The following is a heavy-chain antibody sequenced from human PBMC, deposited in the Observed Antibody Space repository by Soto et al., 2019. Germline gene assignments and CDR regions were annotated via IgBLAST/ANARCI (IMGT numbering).Heavy chain of an antibody. CDR1: GDSVSSGNYY. Sequence: QVQLQESGPGLVKPSETLSLTCTVSGDSVSSGNYYWSWIRQPPGKGLEWIGYIYHTGSTSYSPSLKSRVTMSVDTSKNQFSLKLRSVTAADTAVYYCARIPVDTYMIYWSDPWGQGTLVTVSS. V-gene: IGHV4-61*01. J-gene: IGHJ5*02. D-gene: IGHD5-18*01. CDR2: IYHTGST. CDR3: ARIPVDTYMIYWSDP.